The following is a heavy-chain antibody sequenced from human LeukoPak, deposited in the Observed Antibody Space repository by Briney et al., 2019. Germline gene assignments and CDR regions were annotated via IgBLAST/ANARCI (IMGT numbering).Heavy chain of an antibody. CDR2: IKQDGSEE. CDR3: ASAPTDYVETSWYYFDY. J-gene: IGHJ4*02. D-gene: IGHD4-17*01. CDR1: GFTFISYW. V-gene: IGHV3-7*01. Sequence: GGSLRLSCAASGFTFISYWMSWVRQAPGKGLEWVANIKQDGSEEYYVGSVKGRFTISRDNAKNSLYLQMNSLRAEDTAVYYCASAPTDYVETSWYYFDYWGQGTLVTVSS.